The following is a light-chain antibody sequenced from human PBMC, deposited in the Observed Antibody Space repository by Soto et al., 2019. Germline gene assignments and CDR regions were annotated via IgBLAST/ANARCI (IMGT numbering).Light chain of an antibody. CDR3: QSAGSSLGVV. Sequence: QSVLTQPPSVSGAPGQRVTLSCIGSSSNIGADYDVPWYQQLPGTAPKLLIYSNINRPSGVPDRFSGSNSGASAALAFAGLQAEDEADYYCQSAGSSLGVVFGTGTKLTVL. V-gene: IGLV1-40*01. CDR1: SSNIGADYD. CDR2: SNI. J-gene: IGLJ1*01.